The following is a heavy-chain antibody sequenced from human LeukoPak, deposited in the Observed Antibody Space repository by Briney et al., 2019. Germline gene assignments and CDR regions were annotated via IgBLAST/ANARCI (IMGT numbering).Heavy chain of an antibody. CDR1: GYTFTSYA. V-gene: IGHV1-3*01. D-gene: IGHD6-19*01. CDR3: ARDGGSGWYRPIDY. J-gene: IGHJ4*02. CDR2: INAGNGNT. Sequence: ASVKVSCKASGYTFTSYAMHWVRQAPGQRLEWMGWINAGNGNTKYSQKFQGRVTITRDTSAGTAYMELSSLRSEDTAVYYCARDGGSGWYRPIDYWGQGTLVTVSS.